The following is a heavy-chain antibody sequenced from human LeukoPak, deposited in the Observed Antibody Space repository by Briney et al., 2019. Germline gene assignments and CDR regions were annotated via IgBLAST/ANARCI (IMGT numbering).Heavy chain of an antibody. D-gene: IGHD1-14*01. CDR1: GYTFTDYY. CDR2: ITLNSGGT. CDR3: ARGRYHDAFDI. V-gene: IGHV1-2*06. Sequence: ASVKVSCRASGYTFTDYYIHWVRQAPGQGLEWMGRITLNSGGTNYAQKFQGRVTMTRDTSLGTAYVELSRLTSDDTAVYYCARGRYHDAFDIWGQGTMVTVSS. J-gene: IGHJ3*02.